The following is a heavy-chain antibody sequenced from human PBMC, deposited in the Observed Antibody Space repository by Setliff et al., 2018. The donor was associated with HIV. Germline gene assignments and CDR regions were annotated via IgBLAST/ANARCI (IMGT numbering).Heavy chain of an antibody. CDR2: VNPRGGT. V-gene: IGHV4-34*01. Sequence: SETLSLTCAVYGGSFSDHSWTWIRQTPGQALEWIGEVNPRGGTNYNPSMRSRVTMSVDTSKNQFSLKMSSVTAADTAVYYCARGVGRFGVFTWFDSWGQGTLVTVSS. J-gene: IGHJ5*01. CDR1: GGSFSDHS. D-gene: IGHD3-3*01. CDR3: ARGVGRFGVFTWFDS.